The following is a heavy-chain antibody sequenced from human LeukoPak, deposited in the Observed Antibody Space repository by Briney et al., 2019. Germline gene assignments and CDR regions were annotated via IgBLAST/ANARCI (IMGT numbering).Heavy chain of an antibody. Sequence: GGSLRLSCAASGFTFRNYGMHRVRQAPGKGLEWVAVISYDGSNKYYADSVKGRFTISRDNSKRTLFLQTDSLRGEDTAVYYCANGGYYSLDSWGQGTLVTVSS. CDR1: GFTFRNYG. CDR3: ANGGYYSLDS. CDR2: ISYDGSNK. D-gene: IGHD2-15*01. J-gene: IGHJ4*02. V-gene: IGHV3-30*18.